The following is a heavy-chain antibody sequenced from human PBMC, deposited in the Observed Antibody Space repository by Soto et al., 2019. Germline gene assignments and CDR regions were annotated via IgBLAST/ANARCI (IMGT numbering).Heavy chain of an antibody. J-gene: IGHJ5*02. CDR3: VNSHSDQDDH. CDR1: GFTFSNFA. V-gene: IGHV3-23*01. Sequence: GGSLRLSCAASGFTFSNFAMSWVRQVPGKGLEWVSAIGASGASTFYADSVRGRFTVSRDNSKNTLVLQMKSLRVDDTAIYYCVNSHSDQDDHWGQGALVTVSS. D-gene: IGHD1-26*01. CDR2: IGASGAST.